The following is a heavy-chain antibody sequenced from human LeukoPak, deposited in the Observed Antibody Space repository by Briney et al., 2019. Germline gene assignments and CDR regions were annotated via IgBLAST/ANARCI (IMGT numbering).Heavy chain of an antibody. CDR1: GFIFRSYE. CDR2: ISSSGSTI. Sequence: GGSLRLSCAATGFIFRSYEMNWVRQAPGKGLEWVSYISSSGSTIYYADSVKGRFTISRDNAKNSLYLQMNSLRAEDTAVYYCAELGITMIGGVWGKGTTVTISS. J-gene: IGHJ6*04. D-gene: IGHD3-10*02. CDR3: AELGITMIGGV. V-gene: IGHV3-48*03.